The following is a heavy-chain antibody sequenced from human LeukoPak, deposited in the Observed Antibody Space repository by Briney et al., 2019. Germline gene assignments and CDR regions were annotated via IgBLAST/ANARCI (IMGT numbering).Heavy chain of an antibody. Sequence: TGGSLRLSCAASGFTFSSYEMNWVRQAPGKGLEWVSYISSSGSTIYYADSVKGRFTISRDNAKNSLYLQMNSLRAEDTAVYYCARGIQLWYSLDYWGQGTLVTVSS. J-gene: IGHJ4*02. CDR3: ARGIQLWYSLDY. CDR2: ISSSGSTI. CDR1: GFTFSSYE. D-gene: IGHD5-18*01. V-gene: IGHV3-48*03.